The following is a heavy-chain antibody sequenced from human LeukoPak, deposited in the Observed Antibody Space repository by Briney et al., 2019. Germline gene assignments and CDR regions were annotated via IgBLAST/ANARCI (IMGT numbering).Heavy chain of an antibody. Sequence: SETLSLTCTVSGGSISSYYWSWIRQPPGKGLEWIGYIYYSESTNYNPSLKSRVTISVDTSKNQFSLKLSSVTAADTALYYCARGEKSGGLTGYYIGAYYYYYMDVWGKGTTVTISS. J-gene: IGHJ6*03. CDR1: GGSISSYY. CDR3: ARGEKSGGLTGYYIGAYYYYYMDV. V-gene: IGHV4-59*01. CDR2: IYYSEST. D-gene: IGHD3-9*01.